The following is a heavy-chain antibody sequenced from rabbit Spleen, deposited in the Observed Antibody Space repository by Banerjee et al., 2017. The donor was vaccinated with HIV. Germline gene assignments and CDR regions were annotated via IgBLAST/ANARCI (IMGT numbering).Heavy chain of an antibody. Sequence: QSLEESVGDLVKPGASLTLTCTASGFSFSSSSYLCWVRPAPGKGLEWIACIDTGSSGFTYFATWAKGRFTCSKTSSTTVTMQMTRLTAADTATYFCARDTSSSFSSYGMDLWGPGTLVTVS. CDR2: IDTGSSGFT. CDR3: ARDTSSSFSSYGMDL. CDR1: GFSFSSSSY. V-gene: IGHV1S40*01. J-gene: IGHJ6*01. D-gene: IGHD1-1*01.